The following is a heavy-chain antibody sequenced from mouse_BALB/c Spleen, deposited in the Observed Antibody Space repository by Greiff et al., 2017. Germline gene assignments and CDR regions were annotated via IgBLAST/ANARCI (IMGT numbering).Heavy chain of an antibody. D-gene: IGHD2-1*01. J-gene: IGHJ3*01. Sequence: VQLQQSGPELVKPGASVKMSCKASGYTFTDYWMHWVKQRPGQGLEWIGAIDTSDSYTSYNQKFKGKATLTVDESSSTAYMQLSSLTSEDSAVYYCASGGNFFAYWGQGTLVTVSA. V-gene: IGHV1-69*02. CDR3: ASGGNFFAY. CDR2: IDTSDSYT. CDR1: GYTFTDYW.